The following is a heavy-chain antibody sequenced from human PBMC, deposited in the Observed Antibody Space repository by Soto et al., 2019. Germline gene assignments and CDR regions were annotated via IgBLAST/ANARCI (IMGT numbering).Heavy chain of an antibody. J-gene: IGHJ4*02. CDR2: ISGSGNST. D-gene: IGHD2-21*01. CDR1: GFTFSNYA. V-gene: IGHV3-23*01. Sequence: EVQVLESGGGLVQPGGSLRLSCAASGFTFSNYAMSWVRQAPGKGLEWVSSISGSGNSTYNADSVKGRLTISRANSKNTLYLQMNSLRAEDTAVYYCAKDADCGGDCYLHYFDYWGQGALVTVSS. CDR3: AKDADCGGDCYLHYFDY.